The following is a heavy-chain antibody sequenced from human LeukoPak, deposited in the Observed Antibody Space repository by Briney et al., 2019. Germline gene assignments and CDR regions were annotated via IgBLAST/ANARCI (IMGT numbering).Heavy chain of an antibody. D-gene: IGHD2-15*01. CDR2: ISISGSTI. CDR1: GFTFSSYE. CDR3: ARKSGYCSGGSCYYYFDY. Sequence: GGSLRLSCAASGFTFSSYEMNWVRQAPGKGLEWVSYISISGSTIYYADSVKGRFTISRDNAKNSLYLQMNSLRAEDTAVYYCARKSGYCSGGSCYYYFDYWGQGTLVTVSS. J-gene: IGHJ4*02. V-gene: IGHV3-48*03.